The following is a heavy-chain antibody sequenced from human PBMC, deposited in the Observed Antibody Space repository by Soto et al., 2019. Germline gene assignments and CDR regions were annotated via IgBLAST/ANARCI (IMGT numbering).Heavy chain of an antibody. Sequence: QVQLQESGPGLVKPSQTLSLTCTVSGGSISSGGYYWSWIRQHPGKGLEWIGYIYYSGSTYYNPSLKSRVTIAVDTSKNQFSRKLSSGTAADTAVYYCARVGGINWFDPWGQGTLVTVSS. CDR2: IYYSGST. V-gene: IGHV4-31*03. D-gene: IGHD3-16*01. CDR3: ARVGGINWFDP. CDR1: GGSISSGGYY. J-gene: IGHJ5*02.